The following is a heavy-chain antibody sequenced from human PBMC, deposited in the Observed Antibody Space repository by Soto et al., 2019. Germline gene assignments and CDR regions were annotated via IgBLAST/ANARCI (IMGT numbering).Heavy chain of an antibody. CDR3: APR. CDR2: IGFSVSTV. V-gene: IGHV3-48*03. Sequence: PWGSRRISCTASGFTCSSYEMNWVRQAPWKWLEWVSYIGFSVSTVYYADSVKGRFTISRDNAKNSLYLQMNSLRAEDTAFYYCAPRGGKGTLVTVSS. CDR1: GFTCSSYE. J-gene: IGHJ4*02.